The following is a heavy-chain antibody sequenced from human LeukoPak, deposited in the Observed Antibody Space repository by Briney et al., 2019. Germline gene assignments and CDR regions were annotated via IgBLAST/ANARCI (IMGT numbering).Heavy chain of an antibody. Sequence: GGSLRLSCAASGFTFSSYSMSWVRQAPGKGLEWVSSISSSSIYIYHADSVKGRFTISRDNAKNSLYLKMNSLRAEDTAVYYCARDGPQTLFDYWGQGTLVTVSS. CDR2: ISSSSIYI. V-gene: IGHV3-21*01. J-gene: IGHJ4*02. CDR1: GFTFSSYS. CDR3: ARDGPQTLFDY.